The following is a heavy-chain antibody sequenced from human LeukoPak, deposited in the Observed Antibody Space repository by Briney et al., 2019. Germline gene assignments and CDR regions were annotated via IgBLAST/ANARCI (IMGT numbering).Heavy chain of an antibody. CDR3: ARTLSYDSKGDY. V-gene: IGHV3-23*01. J-gene: IGHJ4*02. CDR2: IGASGGST. D-gene: IGHD3-22*01. CDR1: GFTFSSYA. Sequence: PGGSLRLSCATSGFTFSSYAMSWVRQAPGKGLEWVSGIGASGGSTYYADSVKGRFTISRDNTKNTLYLQMNSLRAEDTAVYYCARTLSYDSKGDYWGQGTLVTVSS.